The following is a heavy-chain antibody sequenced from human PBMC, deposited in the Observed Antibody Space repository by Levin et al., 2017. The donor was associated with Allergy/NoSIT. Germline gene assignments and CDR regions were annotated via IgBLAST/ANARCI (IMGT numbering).Heavy chain of an antibody. Sequence: GGSLRLSCAASGFTFSSYGMHWVRQAPGKGLEWVAVISYDGRNKYYADSVKGRFTISRDNSKNTLYLQMNSLRVEDTAMYYCAKVGTGYSGNDEPQGGMNFDYWGQGTLVTVSS. CDR2: ISYDGRNK. CDR1: GFTFSSYG. D-gene: IGHD3/OR15-3a*01. V-gene: IGHV3-30*18. CDR3: AKVGTGYSGNDEPQGGMNFDY. J-gene: IGHJ4*02.